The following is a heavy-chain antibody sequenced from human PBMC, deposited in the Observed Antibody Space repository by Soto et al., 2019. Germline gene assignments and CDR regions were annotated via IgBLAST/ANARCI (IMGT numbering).Heavy chain of an antibody. CDR3: ARDMIPAAISYRYYDFDV. CDR2: IIPIFDTA. V-gene: IGHV1-69*01. D-gene: IGHD2-2*01. CDR1: GGTFSNYA. J-gene: IGHJ6*02. Sequence: QVQLVQSGAEVKTPGSSVKVSCKASGGTFSNYAISWVRQAPGQGLEWMGGIIPIFDTADYAQRFQGRVTITANESTSTPYLELRSLTSGDTAVYYCARDMIPAAISYRYYDFDVWGQGTTVTVSS.